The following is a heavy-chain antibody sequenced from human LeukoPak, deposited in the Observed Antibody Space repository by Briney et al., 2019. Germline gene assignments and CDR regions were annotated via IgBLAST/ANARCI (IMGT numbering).Heavy chain of an antibody. CDR3: ARDRGYSLHWFDP. Sequence: SETLSLTCTVSGGSISSYYWGWIRQPPGKGLEWIGYIYYSGSTNYNPSLKSRVTISVDTSKNQFSLKLSSVTAADTAVYYCARDRGYSLHWFDPWGQGTLVTVSS. J-gene: IGHJ5*02. CDR2: IYYSGST. V-gene: IGHV4-59*01. CDR1: GGSISSYY. D-gene: IGHD6-25*01.